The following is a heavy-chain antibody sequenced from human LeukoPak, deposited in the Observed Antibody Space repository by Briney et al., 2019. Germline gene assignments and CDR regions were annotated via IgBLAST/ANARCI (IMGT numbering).Heavy chain of an antibody. CDR1: GGSISSGGYY. V-gene: IGHV4-31*03. CDR2: IYYSGST. Sequence: SETLSLTCTVSGGSISSGGYYWSWIRQHPGEGLEWIGYIYYSGSTYYNPSLKSRVTISVDTSKNQFSLKLSSVTAADTAVYYCARAFVGIAAAGTNWFDPWGQGTLVTVSS. D-gene: IGHD6-13*01. CDR3: ARAFVGIAAAGTNWFDP. J-gene: IGHJ5*02.